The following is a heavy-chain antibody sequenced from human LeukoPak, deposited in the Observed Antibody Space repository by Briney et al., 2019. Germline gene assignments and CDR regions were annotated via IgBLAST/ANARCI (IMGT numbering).Heavy chain of an antibody. J-gene: IGHJ4*02. D-gene: IGHD2-15*01. CDR3: AKYGLGYCSGGSCYFDY. V-gene: IGHV3-7*01. CDR2: IKQDGSEK. CDR1: GFTFSSYW. Sequence: PGGSLRLSCAASGFTFSSYWMSWVRQAPGKGLEWVANIKQDGSEKYYVDSVKGRFTISRDNAKNSLYLQMNSLRAEDTAVYYCAKYGLGYCSGGSCYFDYWGQGTLVTVSS.